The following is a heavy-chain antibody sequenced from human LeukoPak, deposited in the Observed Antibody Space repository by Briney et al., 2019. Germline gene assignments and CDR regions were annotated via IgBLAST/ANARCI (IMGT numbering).Heavy chain of an antibody. D-gene: IGHD1-26*01. Sequence: GESLKISCKASGYTFTSYDINWVRQATGQGLEWMGWMNPNSGNTGYAQKFQGRVTMTRNTSISTAYMELSSLRSEDTAVYYCARNGPGELRYYYGMDVWGQGTTVTVSS. V-gene: IGHV1-8*01. J-gene: IGHJ6*02. CDR1: GYTFTSYD. CDR3: ARNGPGELRYYYGMDV. CDR2: MNPNSGNT.